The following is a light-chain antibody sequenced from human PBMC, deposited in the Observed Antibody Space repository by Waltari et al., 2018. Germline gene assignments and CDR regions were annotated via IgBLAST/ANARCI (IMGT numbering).Light chain of an antibody. V-gene: IGLV2-14*03. CDR1: SSDVGGYNY. CDR2: DVS. CDR3: SSYTSSSTVVV. J-gene: IGLJ2*01. Sequence: QSALTQPASVSGSPGQSITISCPGTSSDVGGYNYVPWYQQHPGKAPKLMIYDVSKRPSGVSNRFSGAKSGNTASLTISGLQAEDEADYYCSSYTSSSTVVVFGGGTKLTVL.